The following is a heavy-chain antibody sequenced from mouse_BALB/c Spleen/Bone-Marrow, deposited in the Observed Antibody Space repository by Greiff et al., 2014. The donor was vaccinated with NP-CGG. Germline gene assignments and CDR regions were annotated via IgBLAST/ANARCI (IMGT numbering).Heavy chain of an antibody. CDR2: IWAGGST. D-gene: IGHD1-1*01. CDR1: GFSLTSYG. V-gene: IGHV2-9*02. J-gene: IGHJ2*01. Sequence: VMLVESGPGLVAPSQSLSITCTVSGFSLTSYGVHWVRQPPGKGLEWLGVIWAGGSTNYNSALMSRLSISKDNSKSQVFLKMNSLQTDDTAMYYCAIFITTVVGYFDYWGQGTTLTVCS. CDR3: AIFITTVVGYFDY.